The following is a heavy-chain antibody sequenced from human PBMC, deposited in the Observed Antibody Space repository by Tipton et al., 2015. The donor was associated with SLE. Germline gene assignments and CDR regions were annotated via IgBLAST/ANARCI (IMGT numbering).Heavy chain of an antibody. D-gene: IGHD3-3*01. V-gene: IGHV4-31*03. CDR2: IYNSGSA. CDR1: GASISSGGYY. J-gene: IGHJ4*02. Sequence: TLSLTCTVSGASISSGGYYWSWIRQHPGEGLEWIGYIYNSGSAHYNASLKSRLTISVDTSKNQFSLTLGSVTAADTAVYYCASLGDRGGVVTWGQGTLVTVSS. CDR3: ASLGDRGGVVT.